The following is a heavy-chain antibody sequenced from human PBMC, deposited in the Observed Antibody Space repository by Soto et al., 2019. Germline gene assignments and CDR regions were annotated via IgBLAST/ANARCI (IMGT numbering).Heavy chain of an antibody. CDR3: ARQGCSGGSCYSSWFDP. CDR2: IYYSGST. J-gene: IGHJ5*02. D-gene: IGHD2-15*01. CDR1: GGSISSYY. V-gene: IGHV4-59*08. Sequence: SETLSLTCTVSGGSISSYYWSWIRQPPGKGLEWIGYIYYSGSTNYNPSLKSRVTISVDTSKNQFSLKLSSVTAADTAVYYCARQGCSGGSCYSSWFDPWGQGTLVTVSS.